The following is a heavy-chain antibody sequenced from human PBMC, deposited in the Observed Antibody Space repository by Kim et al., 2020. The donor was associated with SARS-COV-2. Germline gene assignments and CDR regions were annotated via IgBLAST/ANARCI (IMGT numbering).Heavy chain of an antibody. CDR2: FHYSGYT. Sequence: SETLSLTCTVSGASMSGRSWSWFRQPPGKGLEWIGYFHYSGYTSYNPSFDSRVDISVDTSKNQFSLKLISVTAADTAVYFCARGSGWCDSWGQGTLVTVS. D-gene: IGHD1-26*01. V-gene: IGHV4-59*08. CDR1: GASMSGRS. J-gene: IGHJ5*01. CDR3: ARGSGWCDS.